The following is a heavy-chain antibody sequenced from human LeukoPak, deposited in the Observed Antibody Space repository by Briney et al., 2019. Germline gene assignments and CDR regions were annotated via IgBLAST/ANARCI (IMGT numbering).Heavy chain of an antibody. V-gene: IGHV4-39*07. CDR2: IYYSGST. D-gene: IGHD3-10*01. CDR1: GGSISSSSYY. J-gene: IGHJ5*02. Sequence: SETLSLTCTVSGGSISSSSYYWGWIRQPPGKGLEWIGSIYYSGSTYYNPSLKSRVTISVDTSKNQFSLKLSSVTAADTAVYYCARDTPLITMVRGRTNWFDPWSQGTLVTVSS. CDR3: ARDTPLITMVRGRTNWFDP.